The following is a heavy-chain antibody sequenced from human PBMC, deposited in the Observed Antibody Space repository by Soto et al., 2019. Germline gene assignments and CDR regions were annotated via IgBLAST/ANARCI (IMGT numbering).Heavy chain of an antibody. D-gene: IGHD2-15*01. CDR1: GGSFSGYY. CDR3: AREVGYYSAARRNLYFDY. CDR2: INHTGDT. J-gene: IGHJ4*02. V-gene: IGHV4-34*01. Sequence: ASETLSLTCAVSGGSFSGYYWSWVRQTPGKGLEWIGDINHTGDTNYNPSLKSRVMISVDTAKTQFSLNVTSVTAADTAVYYRAREVGYYSAARRNLYFDYWDPGTLVTVS.